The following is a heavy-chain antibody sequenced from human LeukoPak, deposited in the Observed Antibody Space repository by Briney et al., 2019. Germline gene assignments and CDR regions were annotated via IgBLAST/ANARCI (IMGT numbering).Heavy chain of an antibody. CDR3: ARGPRYCSGGSCYLGY. CDR2: IYHSGST. D-gene: IGHD2-15*01. Sequence: SETLSLTCAVSGGSISSSNWWSWVRQPPGKGLEWIGEIYHSGSTNYNPSLKSRVTISVDTSKNQFSLKLSSVTAADTAVYYCARGPRYCSGGSCYLGYWGQGTLVTVSS. CDR1: GGSISSSNW. J-gene: IGHJ4*02. V-gene: IGHV4-4*02.